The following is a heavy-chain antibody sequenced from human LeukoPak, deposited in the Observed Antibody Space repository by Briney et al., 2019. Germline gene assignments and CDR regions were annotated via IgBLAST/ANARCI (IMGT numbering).Heavy chain of an antibody. D-gene: IGHD2-2*01. J-gene: IGHJ5*02. CDR1: GYTFTSYD. CDR2: MNPNSGNT. V-gene: IGHV1-8*03. Sequence: ASVKVSCKASGYTFTSYDINWVRQAPGQGLEWVGWMNPNSGNTGYAQKFQGRVTITRNTSISTAYMELSSLRSEDTAVYYCTRGYCSSTSCYPPETWFDPWGQGTLVTVSS. CDR3: TRGYCSSTSCYPPETWFDP.